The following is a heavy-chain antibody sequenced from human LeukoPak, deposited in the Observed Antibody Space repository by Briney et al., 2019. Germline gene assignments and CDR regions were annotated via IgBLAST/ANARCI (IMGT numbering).Heavy chain of an antibody. D-gene: IGHD1-26*01. V-gene: IGHV3-7*01. CDR1: GFTFSSYW. Sequence: PGGSLRLSCAASGFTFSSYWMSWVRQAPGTGLQWVANIKQDGSEKYYVDSVKGRFTISRDNAKNSLYLQMNSLRAEDTAVYYCAVVSDAFDYWGQGTLVTVSS. CDR3: AVVSDAFDY. J-gene: IGHJ4*02. CDR2: IKQDGSEK.